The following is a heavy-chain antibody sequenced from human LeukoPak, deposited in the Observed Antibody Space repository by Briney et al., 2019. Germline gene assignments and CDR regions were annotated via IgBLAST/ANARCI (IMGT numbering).Heavy chain of an antibody. V-gene: IGHV4-59*01. J-gene: IGHJ6*02. Sequence: SETLSLTCTVSGGSISSYYWSWVRQPPGKGLEWVGYIYYSGSTNYNPSLKSRVTISVDTSKSQFSLKLSSVTAADTAVYYCAREESSGWYYGMDVWGQGTTVTVSS. CDR2: IYYSGST. D-gene: IGHD6-19*01. CDR3: AREESSGWYYGMDV. CDR1: GGSISSYY.